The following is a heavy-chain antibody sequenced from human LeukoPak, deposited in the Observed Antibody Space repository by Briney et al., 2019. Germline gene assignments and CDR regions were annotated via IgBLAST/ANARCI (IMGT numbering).Heavy chain of an antibody. CDR2: VYYSGST. CDR1: GDFITAYY. D-gene: IGHD1-7*01. CDR3: ARKGLGGELGGFDS. J-gene: IGHJ4*02. V-gene: IGHV4-59*01. Sequence: PSETLSLTCTVSGDFITAYYWSWIRQPPGKGLEWIGYVYYSGSTEYNPSLRSRVTISLGMSKRQFSLNLTSVTAADTALYHCARKGLGGELGGFDSWGQGTLVTVSS.